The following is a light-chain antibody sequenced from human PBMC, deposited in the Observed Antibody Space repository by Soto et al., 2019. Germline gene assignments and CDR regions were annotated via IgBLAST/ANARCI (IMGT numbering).Light chain of an antibody. CDR1: QSVSS. CDR2: GAS. CDR3: QQYSNWPPLT. Sequence: EIVMTQSPATLSVSPGERATLSCRASQSVSSLGWYQQKPGQAPRLLIYGASTRATGIPARFSGSGSGTEFTLTISSLQSEDFAVYYCQQYSNWPPLTFGGGTKVEIK. J-gene: IGKJ4*01. V-gene: IGKV3-15*01.